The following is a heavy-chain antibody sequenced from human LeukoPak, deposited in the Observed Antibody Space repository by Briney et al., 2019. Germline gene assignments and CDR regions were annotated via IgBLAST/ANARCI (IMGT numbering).Heavy chain of an antibody. CDR2: IYHSGST. J-gene: IGHJ4*02. CDR3: AREAAVAGTY. CDR1: GYSISSGYC. V-gene: IGHV4-38-2*02. Sequence: KPSETLSLTCTVSGYSISSGYCWGWIRPPPGKGLEWIGSIYHSGSTYYNPSLKSRVTISVDTSKNQFSLKLSSVTAADTAVYYCAREAAVAGTYWGQGTLVTVSS. D-gene: IGHD6-19*01.